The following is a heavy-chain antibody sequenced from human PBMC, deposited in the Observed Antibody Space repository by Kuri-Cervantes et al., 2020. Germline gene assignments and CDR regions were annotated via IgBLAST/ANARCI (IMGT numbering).Heavy chain of an antibody. V-gene: IGHV3-30-3*01. CDR2: ISYDGSNK. D-gene: IGHD6-13*01. J-gene: IGHJ5*02. CDR1: GFTFSSYA. CDR3: ARDTAAGPRTNNWFDP. Sequence: GESLKISCAASGFTFSSYAMHWVRQAPGKGLEWVAVISYDGSNKYYADSVKGRFTISRDNSKNTLYLQMNSLRAEDTAVYYCARDTAAGPRTNNWFDPWGQGTLVTVSS.